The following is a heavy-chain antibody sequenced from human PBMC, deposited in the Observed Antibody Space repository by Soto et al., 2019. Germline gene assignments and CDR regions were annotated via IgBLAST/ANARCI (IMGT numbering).Heavy chain of an antibody. V-gene: IGHV1-3*01. CDR1: GYTFSAYT. D-gene: IGHD3-3*02. CDR3: ARDTETLGPRANDALDI. CDR2: INAGSGNT. Sequence: QAQLVQSGAEMKKPGASVKVSCKATGYTFSAYTMNWVRQAPGPSLEWKGWINAGSGNTKYSQNFHGRVSITRDTSACTVYMELTGLTSEDTAVYYCARDTETLGPRANDALDIWGQGTMVTVSS. J-gene: IGHJ3*02.